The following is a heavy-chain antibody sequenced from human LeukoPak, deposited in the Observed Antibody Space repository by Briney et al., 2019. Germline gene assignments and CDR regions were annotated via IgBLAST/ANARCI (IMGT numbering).Heavy chain of an antibody. V-gene: IGHV3-48*03. Sequence: SGGSLRLSCAASGFTFSSYEMNWVRQAPGKGLEWVSYISSSGSTIYYADSVKGRFPISRDNAKNSLYLQMNSLRAEDTAVYYCARSPYSSGWNRLDYWGQGTLVTVSS. CDR2: ISSSGSTI. D-gene: IGHD6-19*01. CDR3: ARSPYSSGWNRLDY. CDR1: GFTFSSYE. J-gene: IGHJ4*02.